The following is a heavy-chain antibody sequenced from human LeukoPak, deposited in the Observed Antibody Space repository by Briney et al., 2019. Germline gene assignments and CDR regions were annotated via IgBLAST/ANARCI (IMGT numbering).Heavy chain of an antibody. Sequence: PSETLSLTCTVPGGSISSYYWSWIRQPAGKGLEWIGRIYSSGSTNYNPSLKSRVTISVDKSKNQFSLKLSSVTAADTAVYYCARYSGSYLYYFDYWGQGTLVTVSS. CDR1: GGSISSYY. J-gene: IGHJ4*02. CDR3: ARYSGSYLYYFDY. CDR2: IYSSGST. V-gene: IGHV4-59*10. D-gene: IGHD1-26*01.